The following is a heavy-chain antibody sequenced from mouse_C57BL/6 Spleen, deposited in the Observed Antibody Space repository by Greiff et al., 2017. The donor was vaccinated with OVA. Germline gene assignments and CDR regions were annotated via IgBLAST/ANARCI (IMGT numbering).Heavy chain of an antibody. D-gene: IGHD2-5*01. CDR1: GYTFTSYW. CDR3: ARGSYYSNYDAMDY. Sequence: QVQLQQPGAELVRPGSSVKLSCKASGYTFTSYWLHWVKQRPIQGLEWIGNIDPSDSETHYNQKFKDKATLTADKSSSTAYMQLSSLTSEDSAVYYCARGSYYSNYDAMDYWGQGTSVTVSS. J-gene: IGHJ4*01. CDR2: IDPSDSET. V-gene: IGHV1-52*01.